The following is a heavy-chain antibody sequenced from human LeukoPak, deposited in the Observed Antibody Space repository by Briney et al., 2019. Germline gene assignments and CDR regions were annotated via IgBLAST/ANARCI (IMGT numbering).Heavy chain of an antibody. CDR1: GFTFSNYA. CDR3: ARGSYVQQRQDLFDY. D-gene: IGHD6-13*01. Sequence: GGSLRLSCAASGFTFSNYAMTWVRQAPGKGLEWVSSISGSGGSTYYADSVKGRFTISRDNAKSSLYLQMNSLRAEDTAVYYCARGSYVQQRQDLFDYWGQGTLVTVSS. V-gene: IGHV3-23*01. J-gene: IGHJ4*02. CDR2: ISGSGGST.